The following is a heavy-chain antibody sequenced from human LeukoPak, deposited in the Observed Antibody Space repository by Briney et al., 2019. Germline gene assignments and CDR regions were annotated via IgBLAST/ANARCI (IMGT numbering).Heavy chain of an antibody. D-gene: IGHD5-12*01. V-gene: IGHV4-59*01. CDR3: ASNSGYDSATTYYYYYYGMDV. Sequence: SETLSLTCTVSGGSISSYYWSWIRQPPGKGLEWIGYIYYSGTTNYNPSLKSRVTISVDTSKNQFSLKLSSVTAADTAVYYCASNSGYDSATTYYYYYYGMDVWGQGTTVTVSS. J-gene: IGHJ6*02. CDR1: GGSISSYY. CDR2: IYYSGTT.